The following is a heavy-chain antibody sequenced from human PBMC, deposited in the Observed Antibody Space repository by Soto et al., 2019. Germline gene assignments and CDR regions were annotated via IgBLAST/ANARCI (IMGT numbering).Heavy chain of an antibody. V-gene: IGHV4-61*01. CDR2: IFFTGIT. J-gene: IGHJ6*02. Sequence: QVQLQESGPGLVRPSETLSLTCTVSGGSVTTGSYNWSWIRRPPGKGLEWIGNIFFTGITHYNPSLNNRVTMSVETSKNQFALTVTSVTAADTAVYYCARDGHGMDVWGQGTTVTVSS. CDR1: GGSVTTGSYN. CDR3: ARDGHGMDV.